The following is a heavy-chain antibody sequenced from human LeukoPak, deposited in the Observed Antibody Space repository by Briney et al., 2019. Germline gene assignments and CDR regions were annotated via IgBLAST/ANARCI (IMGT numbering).Heavy chain of an antibody. D-gene: IGHD2-2*01. CDR3: ARHLGAGYCSSTSCHDYYFDY. CDR2: IYPGDSDT. CDR1: GYSFTSYW. J-gene: IGHJ4*02. V-gene: IGHV5-51*01. Sequence: GESLKISCKGSGYSFTSYWIGWVRQMPGKGLEWMGIIYPGDSDTRYSPSFQGQVTISADKSISTAYLQWSSLKASDTAMYYCARHLGAGYCSSTSCHDYYFDYWGQGTLVTVSS.